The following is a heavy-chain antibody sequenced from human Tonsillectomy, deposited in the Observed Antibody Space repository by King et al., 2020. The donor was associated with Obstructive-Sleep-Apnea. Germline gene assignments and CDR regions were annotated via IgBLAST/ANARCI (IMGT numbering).Heavy chain of an antibody. Sequence: QLQESGPGLVKPSETLSLTCTVSGGSISSYYWSWIRQPPGKGLEWIGYVYYSGSTNYNPSLKSRVTISVDTSKKQFSLKLSSETAADTAVYYCAISVDTAMVFDYWGQGTLVTVSS. D-gene: IGHD5-18*01. J-gene: IGHJ4*02. CDR2: VYYSGST. CDR1: GGSISSYY. V-gene: IGHV4-59*08. CDR3: AISVDTAMVFDY.